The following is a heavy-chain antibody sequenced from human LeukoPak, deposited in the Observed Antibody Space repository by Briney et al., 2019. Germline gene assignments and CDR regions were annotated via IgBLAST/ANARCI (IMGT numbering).Heavy chain of an antibody. CDR3: AKGAVRGYFSSGY. D-gene: IGHD5-18*01. Sequence: GGSLRLSCAASGFTFSSYSMNWVRQAPGKGLEWVSSISSSSSYIYYADSVKGRFTISRDNSKNTLYLQMNSLRAEDTAVYYCAKGAVRGYFSSGYWGQGTLVTVSS. V-gene: IGHV3-21*01. J-gene: IGHJ4*02. CDR2: ISSSSSYI. CDR1: GFTFSSYS.